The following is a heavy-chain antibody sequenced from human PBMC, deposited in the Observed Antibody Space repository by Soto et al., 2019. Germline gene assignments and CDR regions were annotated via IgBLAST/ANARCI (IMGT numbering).Heavy chain of an antibody. D-gene: IGHD3-22*01. J-gene: IGHJ6*02. Sequence: PSETLSLTCAVSGGSISSSNWWSWVRQPPGKGLEWIGEIYHSGSTNYNPSLKSRVTISVDKSKNQFSLKLSSVTAADTAVYYCARILSLSSGPEIGLMDVWGQGTTVTVS. CDR1: GGSISSSNW. CDR3: ARILSLSSGPEIGLMDV. V-gene: IGHV4-4*02. CDR2: IYHSGST.